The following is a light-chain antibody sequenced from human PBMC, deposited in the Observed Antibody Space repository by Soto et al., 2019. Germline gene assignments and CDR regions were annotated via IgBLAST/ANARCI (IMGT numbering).Light chain of an antibody. Sequence: QSVLTQPPSVSAAPGQKVTISCSGSSSNIGNNYVSWYQQLPGTAPKLLIYDNNKRPSGIPDRFSGSKSGTSATLGITGLQTGDEADYYCGTWDSSLGAGRVFGGGTKLTVL. J-gene: IGLJ2*01. V-gene: IGLV1-51*01. CDR1: SSNIGNNY. CDR2: DNN. CDR3: GTWDSSLGAGRV.